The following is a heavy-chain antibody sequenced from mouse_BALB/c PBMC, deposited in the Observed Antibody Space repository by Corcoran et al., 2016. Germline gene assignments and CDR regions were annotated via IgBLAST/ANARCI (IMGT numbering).Heavy chain of an antibody. CDR2: IDPANGNT. J-gene: IGHJ1*01. Sequence: EVQLQQSGAELVKPGASVKLSCTASGFNIKDTYMHWVKQRPEQGLEWIGRIDPANGNTKYDPKFQGKATITADTSSNTAYLQLSSLTSEDTAVYYGASGDWYFDVLCAGTTVTVSS. CDR3: ASGDWYFDV. V-gene: IGHV14-3*02. CDR1: GFNIKDTY.